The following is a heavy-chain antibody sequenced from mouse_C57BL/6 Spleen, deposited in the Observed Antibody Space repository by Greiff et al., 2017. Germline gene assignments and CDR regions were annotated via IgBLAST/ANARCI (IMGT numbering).Heavy chain of an antibody. D-gene: IGHD1-1*01. CDR3: ARGFLITTVVATDYFDY. V-gene: IGHV1-82*01. CDR1: GYAFSSSW. CDR2: IYPGDGDT. Sequence: VQLQQSGPELVKPGASVKISCKASGYAFSSSWMNWVKQRPGKGLEWIGRIYPGDGDTNYNGKFKGKATLTADKSSSTAYMQLSSLTSEDSAVYCCARGFLITTVVATDYFDYWGQGTTLTVSS. J-gene: IGHJ2*01.